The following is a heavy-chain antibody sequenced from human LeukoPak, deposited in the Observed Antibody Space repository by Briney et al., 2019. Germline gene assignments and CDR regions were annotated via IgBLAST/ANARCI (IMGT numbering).Heavy chain of an antibody. CDR1: GYTFTGYY. J-gene: IGHJ4*02. Sequence: ASVKVSCKASGYTFTGYYMHWVRQAPGQGPEWMGWINPNSGGTNYAQKFQGRVTMTRDTSISTAYVELSRLRSDDTAVYYCARDGSASDYGDYVMGYWGQGTLVTVSS. CDR2: INPNSGGT. D-gene: IGHD4-17*01. V-gene: IGHV1-2*02. CDR3: ARDGSASDYGDYVMGY.